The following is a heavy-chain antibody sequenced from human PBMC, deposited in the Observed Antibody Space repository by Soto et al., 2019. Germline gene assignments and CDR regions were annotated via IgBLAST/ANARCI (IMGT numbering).Heavy chain of an antibody. V-gene: IGHV3-23*01. CDR1: GCTFKNFA. D-gene: IGHD3-10*01. CDR3: AKDAVAYNGEWDWFDL. J-gene: IGHJ5*02. CDR2: IGGSGSSA. Sequence: EVQRLESGGGLVQPGGSLRLSCAASGCTFKNFAVSWVCQAPGKGMERVSAIGGSGSSANYADSVKGRFTVSRDDSKSTLYLQMSGLRVDDTALYYCAKDAVAYNGEWDWFDLWGQGTLVTVSS.